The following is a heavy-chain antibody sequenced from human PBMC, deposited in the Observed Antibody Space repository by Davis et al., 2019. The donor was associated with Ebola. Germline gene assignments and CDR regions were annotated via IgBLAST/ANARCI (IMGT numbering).Heavy chain of an antibody. Sequence: GESLKISCAASGFTFSSYAMSWVRQAPGKGLEWVSAISGSGGSTYYADSVKGRFTISRDNSKNTLYLQMNSLRAEDTAVYYCAKVPHIAAHRYFDYWGQGTLVTVSS. CDR2: ISGSGGST. V-gene: IGHV3-23*01. CDR1: GFTFSSYA. J-gene: IGHJ4*02. D-gene: IGHD6-6*01. CDR3: AKVPHIAAHRYFDY.